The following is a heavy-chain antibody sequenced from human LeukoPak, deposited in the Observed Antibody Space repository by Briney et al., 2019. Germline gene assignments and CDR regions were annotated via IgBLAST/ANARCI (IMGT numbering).Heavy chain of an antibody. J-gene: IGHJ6*02. CDR2: IWYDGSNK. D-gene: IGHD2-2*02. CDR3: ARDRIVVVPAAINYGMDV. V-gene: IGHV3-33*01. CDR1: GFTFSSYG. Sequence: GGSLRLSCAASGFTFSSYGMHWVRQAPGKGLEWVAVIWYDGSNKHYADSVKGRFTISRDNSKNTLYLQMNSLRAEDTAVYYCARDRIVVVPAAINYGMDVWGQGATVTVSS.